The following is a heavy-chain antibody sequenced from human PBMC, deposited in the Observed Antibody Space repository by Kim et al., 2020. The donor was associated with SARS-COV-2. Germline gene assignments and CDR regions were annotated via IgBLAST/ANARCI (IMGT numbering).Heavy chain of an antibody. J-gene: IGHJ6*02. CDR3: ARSELWGDVGYYYYYGMDV. CDR1: GYSFTSYW. D-gene: IGHD5-18*01. Sequence: GESLKISCKGSGYSFTSYWISWVRQMPGKGLEWMGRIDPSDSYTNYSPSFQGHVTISADKSISTAYLQWSSLKASDTAMYYCARSELWGDVGYYYYYGMDVWGQGTTVTVSS. CDR2: IDPSDSYT. V-gene: IGHV5-10-1*01.